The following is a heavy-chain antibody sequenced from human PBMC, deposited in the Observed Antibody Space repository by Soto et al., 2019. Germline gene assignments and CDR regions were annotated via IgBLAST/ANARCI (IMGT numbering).Heavy chain of an antibody. CDR1: GFTFSSYA. CDR3: AKVIGAMVTYYYYGMDV. Sequence: GGSLRLSCAASGFTFSSYAMSWVRQAPGKGLEWVSAISGSGGSTYYADSVKGRFTISRDDSKNTLYLQMNSLRAEDTAVYYCAKVIGAMVTYYYYGMDVWGQGTTVTVSS. D-gene: IGHD5-18*01. J-gene: IGHJ6*02. CDR2: ISGSGGST. V-gene: IGHV3-23*01.